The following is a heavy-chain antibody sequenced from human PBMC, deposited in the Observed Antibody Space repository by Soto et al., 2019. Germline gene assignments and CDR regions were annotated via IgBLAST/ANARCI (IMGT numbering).Heavy chain of an antibody. CDR2: IIPIFGTA. J-gene: IGHJ5*02. D-gene: IGHD3-10*01. CDR1: GYTFTSYD. CDR3: ARGVGSGSYYNQYDWFDP. Sequence: SVKVSCKASGYTFTSYDINWVRQATGQGLEWMGGIIPIFGTANYAQKFQGRVTITADESTSTAYMELRSLRSDDTAVYYCARGVGSGSYYNQYDWFDPWGQGTLVTVSS. V-gene: IGHV1-69*13.